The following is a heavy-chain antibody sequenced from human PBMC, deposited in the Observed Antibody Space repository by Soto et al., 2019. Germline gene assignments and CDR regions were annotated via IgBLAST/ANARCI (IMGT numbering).Heavy chain of an antibody. CDR3: ARDRYYEGSGSYYISWFDP. J-gene: IGHJ5*02. V-gene: IGHV1-18*04. CDR1: GYTFTTYG. Sequence: ASVKVSCKTSGYTFTTYGVSWVRQTPGQGPEWMGWISAYNGNKNYAQKIQGRVTMTTDTSTSTAYMVLRGLRSDDTAVYYCARDRYYEGSGSYYISWFDPWGQGTLVTVSS. CDR2: ISAYNGNK. D-gene: IGHD3-10*01.